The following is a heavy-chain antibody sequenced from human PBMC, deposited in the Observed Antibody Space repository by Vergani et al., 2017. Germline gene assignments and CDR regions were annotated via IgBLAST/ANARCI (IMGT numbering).Heavy chain of an antibody. CDR2: ISWNSNSI. D-gene: IGHD6-6*01. Sequence: EVQLEESGGGLVLPGRPLRLSCVASGFTPAGYAMHWVRQAPGKGLEWVSGISWNSNSIGYADSVKGRFTISRDNAKNSLYLQMNSLRAEDTALYYCARDLGTSSGGGWFDPWGQGTLVTVSS. J-gene: IGHJ5*02. CDR1: GFTPAGYA. V-gene: IGHV3-9*02. CDR3: ARDLGTSSGGGWFDP.